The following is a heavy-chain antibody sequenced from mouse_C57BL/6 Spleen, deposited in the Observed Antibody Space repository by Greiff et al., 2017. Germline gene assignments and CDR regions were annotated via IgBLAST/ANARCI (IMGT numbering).Heavy chain of an antibody. D-gene: IGHD3-2*02. J-gene: IGHJ3*01. CDR2: IYPGSGKT. CDR1: GYSFTSYY. Sequence: LEESGPELVKPGASVKISCKASGYSFTSYYIHWVKQSPGQGLEWIGEIYPGSGKTKYNEKFKGKATLTVDTSSSTAYMRLSNLTSEDSAVYCCAREDSSGYRFAYWGQGTLVTVSA. CDR3: AREDSSGYRFAY. V-gene: IGHV1-66*01.